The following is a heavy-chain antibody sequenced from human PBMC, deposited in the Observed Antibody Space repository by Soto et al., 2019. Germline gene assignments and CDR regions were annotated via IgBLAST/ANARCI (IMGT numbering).Heavy chain of an antibody. D-gene: IGHD3-3*01. Sequence: SETLSLTCAVYGGSFSGYYWSWIRQPPGKGLEWIGEINHSGSTNYNPSLKSRVTISVDTSKNQFSLKLSSVTAADTAVYYCASLYDFWSGYYYMTTDGVEDYWGQGTLVTVSS. J-gene: IGHJ4*02. CDR2: INHSGST. V-gene: IGHV4-34*01. CDR3: ASLYDFWSGYYYMTTDGVEDY. CDR1: GGSFSGYY.